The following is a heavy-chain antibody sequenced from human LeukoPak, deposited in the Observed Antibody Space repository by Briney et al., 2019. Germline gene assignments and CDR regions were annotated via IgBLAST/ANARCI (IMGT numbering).Heavy chain of an antibody. CDR1: GYTFKNYH. CDR3: ASDSYGPDY. CDR2: ITPRDGST. D-gene: IGHD5-18*01. V-gene: IGHV1-46*02. J-gene: IGHJ4*02. Sequence: ASVKVSCKASGYTFKNYHVHWVRQAPGQGLEWMGKITPRDGSTIYAQNFQDRVIMTRDMSSSTVYMQLSSLRSEDTAVYYCASDSYGPDYWGQGTQVTVSS.